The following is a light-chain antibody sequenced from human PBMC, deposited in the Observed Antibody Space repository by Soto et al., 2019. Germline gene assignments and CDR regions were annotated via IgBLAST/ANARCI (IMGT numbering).Light chain of an antibody. V-gene: IGKV1-33*01. CDR1: QDISNY. J-gene: IGKJ5*01. CDR2: DAS. CDR3: QPYDNFPT. Sequence: DIPLTQSPSSLSASVGDRVTITCQASQDISNYLNWYQQKPGKAPKLLIYDASNLQTGVPSRFSGGGSGTDFTFTISSLQPEDIATYYCQPYDNFPTFGQGTRLEI.